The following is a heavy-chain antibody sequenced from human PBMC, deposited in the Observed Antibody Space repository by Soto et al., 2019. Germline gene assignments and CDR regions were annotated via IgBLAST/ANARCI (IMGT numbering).Heavy chain of an antibody. J-gene: IGHJ3*02. D-gene: IGHD6-6*01. V-gene: IGHV1-2*04. CDR2: INPNSGGT. CDR1: GYTFTGYY. Sequence: ASVKVSCRASGYTFTGYYMHWVRQAPGQGLEWMGWINPNSGGTNYAQKFQGWVTMTRDTSISTAYMELSRLRSDDTAVYYCARGWSGWNKIAVRRPENAFDIWGQATMLT. CDR3: ARGWSGWNKIAVRRPENAFDI.